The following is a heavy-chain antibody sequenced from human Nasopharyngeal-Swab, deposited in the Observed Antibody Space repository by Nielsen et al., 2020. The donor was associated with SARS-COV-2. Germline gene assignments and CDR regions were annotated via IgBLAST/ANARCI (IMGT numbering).Heavy chain of an antibody. CDR2: TGTAGDT. J-gene: IGHJ3*02. V-gene: IGHV3-13*04. Sequence: GESLKISCAASGFTFSSYDMHWVRQATGKGLEWVSATGTAGDTYYPGSVKGRFTISRENAKNSLYLQMNSLRAGDTAVYYCARGYDSSGYLRPIDAFDIWGQGTMVTVSS. CDR1: GFTFSSYD. D-gene: IGHD3-22*01. CDR3: ARGYDSSGYLRPIDAFDI.